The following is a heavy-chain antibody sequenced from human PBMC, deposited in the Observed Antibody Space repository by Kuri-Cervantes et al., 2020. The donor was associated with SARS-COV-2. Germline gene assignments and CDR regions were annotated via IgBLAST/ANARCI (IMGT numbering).Heavy chain of an antibody. V-gene: IGHV4-38-2*01. Sequence: SETLSLTCGVSDSSISSDYYWGWIRQPQGKGLEWIGSIYSGSTYYNPSLESRVPISVDTSKTHFSLSLISVTAADTAVYYCARVAGLLAAAFDRPSFFDYWGQGTLVTVSS. CDR3: ARVAGLLAAAFDRPSFFDY. J-gene: IGHJ4*02. CDR1: DSSISSDYY. CDR2: IYSGST. D-gene: IGHD6-13*01.